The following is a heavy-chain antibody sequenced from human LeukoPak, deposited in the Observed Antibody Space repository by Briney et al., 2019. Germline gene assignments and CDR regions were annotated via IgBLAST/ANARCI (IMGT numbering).Heavy chain of an antibody. CDR1: GYTFTSYG. V-gene: IGHV1-18*01. J-gene: IGHJ6*03. CDR2: ISGYNGYT. CDR3: ARGRVPSTLLWFGGLSRYYYYYMDV. Sequence: EASVKVSCKASGYTFTSYGINWVRQAPGQGLEWMRWISGYNGYTYYAQKLQGRVTMTTDTSTSTAYMELRSLRSGDTAVYYCARGRVPSTLLWFGGLSRYYYYYMDVWGKGTTVTISS. D-gene: IGHD3-10*01.